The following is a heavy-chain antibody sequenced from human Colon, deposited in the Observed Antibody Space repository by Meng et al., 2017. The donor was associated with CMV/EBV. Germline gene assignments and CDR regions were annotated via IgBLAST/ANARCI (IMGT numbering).Heavy chain of an antibody. CDR1: GLSGSKDYW. D-gene: IGHD6-19*01. V-gene: IGHV4-4*01. J-gene: IGHJ4*01. CDR2: VSQDGRT. CDR3: ASSSGWWRIDY. Sequence: LTCAVSGLSGSKDYWWPWVRQAPGKGLEWIGEVSQDGRTNSNPSLKSRLSMSVDKSKNQFSLNLRSVTAADTASYFCASSSGWWRIDYWGHGTLVTVSS.